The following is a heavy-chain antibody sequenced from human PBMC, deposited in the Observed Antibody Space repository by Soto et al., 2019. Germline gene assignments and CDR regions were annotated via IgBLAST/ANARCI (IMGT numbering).Heavy chain of an antibody. D-gene: IGHD3-22*01. CDR2: ISGSGGST. J-gene: IGHJ4*02. CDR3: AKTYSSGYYGLDY. Sequence: VQLLESGGGLVQPGGSLRLSCAASGFTFSTYAMSWVRQAPGKGLEWVSAISGSGGSTYYADSVKGRFTISRDNSKNTLDLQMNSLRAEDTAVYYCAKTYSSGYYGLDYWGQGTLVTVSS. V-gene: IGHV3-23*01. CDR1: GFTFSTYA.